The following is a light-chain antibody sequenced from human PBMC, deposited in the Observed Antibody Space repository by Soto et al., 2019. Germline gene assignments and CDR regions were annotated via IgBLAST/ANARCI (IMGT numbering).Light chain of an antibody. CDR1: QSVSSY. CDR3: QQRSNWPALT. V-gene: IGKV3-11*01. Sequence: EIVLTQSPATLSLSPGERATLSCRASQSVSSYLAWYQQKPGQAPRLLIYDASNRATGIPARFSGSGSGTDFTLTSSSLEPEDFAVYYCQQRSNWPALTFCGGTKVEIK. CDR2: DAS. J-gene: IGKJ4*01.